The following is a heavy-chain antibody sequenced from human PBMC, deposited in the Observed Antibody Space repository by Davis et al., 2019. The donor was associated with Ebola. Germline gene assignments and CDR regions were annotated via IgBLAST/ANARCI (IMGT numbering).Heavy chain of an antibody. CDR1: GGPISSSNW. CDR3: ARRTYSSSWRYYYYGMDV. Sequence: PSETLSLTCTVSGGPISSSNWWSWVRQPPGKGLEWIGSIYYSGSTYYNPSLKSRVTISVDTSKNQFSLKLSSVTAADTAVYYCARRTYSSSWRYYYYGMDVWGQGTTVTVSS. J-gene: IGHJ6*02. V-gene: IGHV4-39*01. D-gene: IGHD6-13*01. CDR2: IYYSGST.